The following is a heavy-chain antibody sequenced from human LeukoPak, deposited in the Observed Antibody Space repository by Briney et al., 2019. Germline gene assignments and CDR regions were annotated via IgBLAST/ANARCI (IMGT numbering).Heavy chain of an antibody. Sequence: GGSLRLSCAAPGFTFSSYWMSWVRQAPGKGLEWVANIKQDGSEKYYVDSVKGRFTISRDNAKNSLYLQMNSLRAEDTAVYYCARVVFRAENYYYYGMDVWGQGTTVTVSS. CDR3: ARVVFRAENYYYYGMDV. CDR1: GFTFSSYW. J-gene: IGHJ6*02. V-gene: IGHV3-7*01. CDR2: IKQDGSEK.